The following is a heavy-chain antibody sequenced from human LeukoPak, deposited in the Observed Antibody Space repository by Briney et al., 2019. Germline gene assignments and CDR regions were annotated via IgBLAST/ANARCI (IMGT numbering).Heavy chain of an antibody. V-gene: IGHV4-59*01. CDR3: AREPYDSGSYFDY. Sequence: SETLSLTCTVSGGSISSYYWSWIRQPPGKGLEWIGYIYYSGSTNYNPTLKSRVTISVDTSKNQFSLKLSSVTAADTAVYYCAREPYDSGSYFDYWGQGTLVTVSS. D-gene: IGHD1-26*01. CDR2: IYYSGST. CDR1: GGSISSYY. J-gene: IGHJ4*02.